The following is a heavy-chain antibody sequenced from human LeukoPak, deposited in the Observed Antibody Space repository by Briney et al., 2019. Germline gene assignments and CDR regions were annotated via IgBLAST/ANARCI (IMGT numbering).Heavy chain of an antibody. CDR3: ATFSGSYIDY. CDR2: IKQDGSEE. CDR1: GFTFSSYW. V-gene: IGHV3-7*01. D-gene: IGHD1-26*01. J-gene: IGHJ4*02. Sequence: GGSLRLSCVASGFTFSSYWMNWVRQAPGKGLEWVANIKQDGSEEYYVDSVKGRFTISRDNAKNSLFLQMNSLRAEDTAVYYCATFSGSYIDYWGQGALVTVSS.